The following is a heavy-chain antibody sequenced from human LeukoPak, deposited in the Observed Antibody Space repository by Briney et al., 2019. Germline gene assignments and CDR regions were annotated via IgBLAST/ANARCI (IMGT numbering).Heavy chain of an antibody. CDR1: GFTFSSYS. Sequence: GGSLRLSYAASGFTFSSYSMNWVRQAPGKGLEWVSYISSSSSTIYYADSVKGRFTISRDNAKNSLYLQMNSLRAEDTAVYYCARGNYYDSSGYYPPIDYWGQGTLVTVSS. D-gene: IGHD3-22*01. J-gene: IGHJ4*02. CDR2: ISSSSSTI. V-gene: IGHV3-48*01. CDR3: ARGNYYDSSGYYPPIDY.